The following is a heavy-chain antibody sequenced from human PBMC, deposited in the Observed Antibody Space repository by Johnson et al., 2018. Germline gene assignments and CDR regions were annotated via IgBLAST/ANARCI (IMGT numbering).Heavy chain of an antibody. V-gene: IGHV3-30*18. J-gene: IGHJ6*03. CDR2: ISFDGSNK. Sequence: QVQLVESGGGLVKPGGSLRLSCAASGFTFSSYSMNWVRQAPGKGLEWVAVISFDGSNKYFADSVKGRFTISRDNSKNTLYLQMNSLRAEDTAVYYCAKQESATYYYYYYMDVWGKGTTVTVSS. CDR3: AKQESATYYYYYYMDV. CDR1: GFTFSSYS.